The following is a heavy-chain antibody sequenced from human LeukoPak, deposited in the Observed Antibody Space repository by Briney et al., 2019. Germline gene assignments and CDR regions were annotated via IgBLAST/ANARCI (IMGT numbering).Heavy chain of an antibody. CDR1: GGSISSYY. Sequence: SETLSLTCTVSGGSISSYYWSWIRQPPGKGLEWIGEINHSGSTNYNPSLKSRVTISVDTSKNQFSLKLSSVTAADTAVYYCARGIAAAGTRPYYFDYWGQGTLVTVSS. J-gene: IGHJ4*02. CDR3: ARGIAAAGTRPYYFDY. D-gene: IGHD6-13*01. CDR2: INHSGST. V-gene: IGHV4-34*01.